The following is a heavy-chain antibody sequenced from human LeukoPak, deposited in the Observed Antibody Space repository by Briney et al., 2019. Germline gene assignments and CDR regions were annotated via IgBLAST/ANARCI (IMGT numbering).Heavy chain of an antibody. CDR2: ISSSGSTI. CDR3: ARELSGWADYYPYYGMNV. CDR1: GFTFSSYE. Sequence: GGSLRLSCAASGFTFSSYEMNWVRQAPGKGLEWVSYISSSGSTIYYADSVKGRFTISRDNAKNSLYLQMYSLRAEDTAVYYCARELSGWADYYPYYGMNVWAKGPRVTVPS. V-gene: IGHV3-48*03. J-gene: IGHJ6*04. D-gene: IGHD6-25*01.